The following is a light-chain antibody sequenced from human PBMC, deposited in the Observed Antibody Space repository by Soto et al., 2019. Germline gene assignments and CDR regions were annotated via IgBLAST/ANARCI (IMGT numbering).Light chain of an antibody. V-gene: IGLV7-46*01. Sequence: QAVVTQQPSLTVSPGGTVTLTCGSSDGPVTSNHYPYWYQQRPGQVPRTLIYDTTNRQSWAPARFSGSLVGVKAALTLSGAQPEDEADYYCLLAYSGGRVFGGGTKLTVL. CDR3: LLAYSGGRV. CDR2: DTT. CDR1: DGPVTSNHY. J-gene: IGLJ2*01.